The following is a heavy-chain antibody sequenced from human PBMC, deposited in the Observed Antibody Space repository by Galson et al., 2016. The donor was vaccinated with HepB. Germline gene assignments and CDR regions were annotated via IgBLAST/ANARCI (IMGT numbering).Heavy chain of an antibody. CDR2: INTNSGGT. Sequence: SVKVSCKASGYSFTGYYIHWVRQAPGQGLGWMGWINTNSGGTDYGQKFQGRVTMTRDTSRSTAYMELPSLRSDDTAVYYCARGPSRQLVWYFNYWGQGTLVIVSS. CDR3: ARGPSRQLVWYFNY. D-gene: IGHD6-6*01. J-gene: IGHJ1*01. V-gene: IGHV1-2*02. CDR1: GYSFTGYY.